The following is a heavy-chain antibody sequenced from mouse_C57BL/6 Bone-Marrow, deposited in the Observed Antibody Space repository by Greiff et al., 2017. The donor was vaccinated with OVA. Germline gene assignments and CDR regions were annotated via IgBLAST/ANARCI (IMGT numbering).Heavy chain of an antibody. J-gene: IGHJ1*03. D-gene: IGHD1-1*01. V-gene: IGHV5-17*01. CDR3: AKGYYYGSLYWYFDV. CDR2: ISSGSSTI. CDR1: GFTFSDYG. Sequence: DVKLVESGGGLVKPGGSLKLSCAASGFTFSDYGMHWVRQAPEKGLEWVAYISSGSSTIYYADTVKGRFTISRDNAKNTLFLQMTSLRSEDTAMYYCAKGYYYGSLYWYFDVWGTGTTVTVSS.